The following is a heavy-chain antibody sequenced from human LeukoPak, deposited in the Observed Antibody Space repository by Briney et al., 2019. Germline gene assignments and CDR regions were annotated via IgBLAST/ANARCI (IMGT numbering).Heavy chain of an antibody. J-gene: IGHJ4*02. CDR1: GFTVSSNY. V-gene: IGHV3-66*02. D-gene: IGHD3-3*01. CDR2: IYSGGST. CDR3: ARESILGWPRGYYFDY. Sequence: GGSLRLSCAASGFTVSSNYMSWVRQAPGKGLEWVSVIYSGGSTYYADSVKGRFTISSDNSKNTLYLQMNSLRAEDTAVYYCARESILGWPRGYYFDYWGQGTLVTVSS.